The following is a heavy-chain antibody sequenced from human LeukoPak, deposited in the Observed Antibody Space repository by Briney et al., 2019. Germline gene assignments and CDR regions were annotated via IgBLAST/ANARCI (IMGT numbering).Heavy chain of an antibody. V-gene: IGHV1-46*01. CDR3: ARDQEGFDY. J-gene: IGHJ4*02. CDR2: INPRDGST. CDR1: GYTFTSYY. Sequence: ASVKVSCKASGYTFTSYYMHWVRQAPGQGLEWMGIINPRDGSTSYAQNFQGRVTVTRDTSTTTVHMELRGLRSEDTAVYYCARDQEGFDYWGQGTVVTVSS.